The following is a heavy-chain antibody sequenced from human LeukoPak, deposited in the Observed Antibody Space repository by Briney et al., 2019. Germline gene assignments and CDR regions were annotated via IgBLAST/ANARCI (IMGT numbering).Heavy chain of an antibody. CDR3: ARAPAGDYVWGSYRYLDY. CDR1: GFTFSSYW. J-gene: IGHJ4*02. CDR2: IKQDGSEK. Sequence: PGGSLRLSCAASGFTFSSYWMSWVRQAPGKGLEGVANIKQDGSEKYYVDSVKGRFTISRDNANNSLYLQMNSLRAEDTAVYYCARAPAGDYVWGSYRYLDYWGQGTLVTVSS. D-gene: IGHD3-16*02. V-gene: IGHV3-7*01.